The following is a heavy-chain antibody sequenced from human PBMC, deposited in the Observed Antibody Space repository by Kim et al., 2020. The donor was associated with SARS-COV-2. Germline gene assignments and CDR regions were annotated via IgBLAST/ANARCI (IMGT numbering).Heavy chain of an antibody. J-gene: IGHJ4*02. D-gene: IGHD1-26*01. CDR1: GFSFSTYG. Sequence: GRSLRLSCAASGFSFSTYGMHWVRQAPDKGLEWVALISSDGNNKDYAASVKGRFTISRDNSKNMFYLQMNSLRAEDTAVYYCAKDDRTRGRGSYHFVYWGQRTLVTVSS. V-gene: IGHV3-30*18. CDR3: AKDDRTRGRGSYHFVY. CDR2: ISSDGNNK.